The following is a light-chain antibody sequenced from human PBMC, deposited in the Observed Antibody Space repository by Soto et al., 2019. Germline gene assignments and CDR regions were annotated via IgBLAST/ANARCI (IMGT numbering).Light chain of an antibody. Sequence: EIVMTQSPVTLSVSPGERATLSCRASQSVSSNLAWFQQKPGQGPRLLIYGASTRATGVPARFSGSGSGTEFTLTISSLQSEDFAVYYCQQYNDWPPHTFGQGTKVGIK. V-gene: IGKV3-15*01. CDR1: QSVSSN. CDR3: QQYNDWPPHT. J-gene: IGKJ2*01. CDR2: GAS.